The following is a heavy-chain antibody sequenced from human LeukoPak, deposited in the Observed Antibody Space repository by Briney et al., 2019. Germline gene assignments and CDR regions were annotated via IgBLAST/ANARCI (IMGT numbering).Heavy chain of an antibody. CDR1: GGSISSYY. J-gene: IGHJ4*02. CDR3: ATSRAYDYHFDY. Sequence: PSETLSLTCTVSGGSISSYYWSWIRQPPGKALEWIGYIYYSGSTNHNPSLKSRVTISVDTSKNQFSLKLSSVTAADTAVYYCATSRAYDYHFDYWGQGTLVTVSS. CDR2: IYYSGST. V-gene: IGHV4-59*01. D-gene: IGHD5-12*01.